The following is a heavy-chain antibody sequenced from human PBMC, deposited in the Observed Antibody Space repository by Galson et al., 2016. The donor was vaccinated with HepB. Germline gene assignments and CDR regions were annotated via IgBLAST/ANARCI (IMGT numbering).Heavy chain of an antibody. V-gene: IGHV3-66*01. J-gene: IGHJ5*02. CDR2: IYSGGST. D-gene: IGHD2-15*01. CDR1: GFTVSNNY. CDR3: ARIRHCSGGSCYGA. Sequence: SLRLSCAASGFTVSNNYMRWVRQAPGKGLEWVSLIYSGGSTYYADSVKGRFTISRDSSKNTLYLQMNSLRAEDTAVYYCARIRHCSGGSCYGAWGQGTLVTVSS.